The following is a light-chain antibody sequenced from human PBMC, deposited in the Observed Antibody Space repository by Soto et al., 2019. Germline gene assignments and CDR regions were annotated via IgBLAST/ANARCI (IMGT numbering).Light chain of an antibody. Sequence: DIQMTQSPSTLSASVGDRITITCRASQRVSRRLAWFQQKPGKAPKLLIYDASSLESGVPSRFSGRGSGTEFTLTISILQPDDCATYYCHTYNSYSLHTFGQGTKLEIK. CDR3: HTYNSYSLHT. CDR2: DAS. J-gene: IGKJ2*01. V-gene: IGKV1-5*01. CDR1: QRVSRR.